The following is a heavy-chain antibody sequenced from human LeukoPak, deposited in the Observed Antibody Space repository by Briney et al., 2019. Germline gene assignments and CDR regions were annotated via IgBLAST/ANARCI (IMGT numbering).Heavy chain of an antibody. V-gene: IGHV4-59*01. Sequence: SETLSLTCTVSGGSISSYYWSWIRQPPGKGLEWIGYIYYSGSTNYNPSLKSRVTISVDTSKNQFSLKLSSVTAADTAVYYCARSDSSGYYAVGFDPWGQGTLVTVSS. CDR1: GGSISSYY. D-gene: IGHD3-22*01. J-gene: IGHJ5*02. CDR2: IYYSGST. CDR3: ARSDSSGYYAVGFDP.